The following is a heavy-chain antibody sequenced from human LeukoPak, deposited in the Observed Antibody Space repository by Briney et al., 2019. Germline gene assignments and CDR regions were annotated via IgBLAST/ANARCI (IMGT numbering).Heavy chain of an antibody. Sequence: ETLSLTCTVSGDSISSSSYYWSWIRQPPGKGLEWVSSISSSSNYIYYADSVKGRFTISRDNAKNSLYLQMNSLRAEDTALYYCARGDDSSGWRGAAFDIWGQGTMVTVSS. CDR1: GDSISSSSYY. CDR3: ARGDDSSGWRGAAFDI. D-gene: IGHD6-19*01. CDR2: ISSSSNYI. J-gene: IGHJ3*02. V-gene: IGHV3-21*01.